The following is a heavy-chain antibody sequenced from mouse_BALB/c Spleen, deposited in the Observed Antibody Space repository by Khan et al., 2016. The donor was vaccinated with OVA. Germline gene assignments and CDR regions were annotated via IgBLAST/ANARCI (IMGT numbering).Heavy chain of an antibody. CDR3: ARDHYYAMDY. V-gene: IGHV1-7*01. CDR2: INPSTGYT. CDR1: GYTFTSYW. J-gene: IGHJ4*01. Sequence: QVQLKQSGAELAKPGASVKMSCKASGYTFTSYWMHWVKQRPGQGLEWIGYINPSTGYTEYNQKFKDKATLIADKSSSTAYMQLSSLTSEDSAVYYCARDHYYAMDYWGQGTSVTVSS.